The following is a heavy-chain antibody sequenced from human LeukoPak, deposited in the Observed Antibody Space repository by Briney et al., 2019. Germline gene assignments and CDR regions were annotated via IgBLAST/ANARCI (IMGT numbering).Heavy chain of an antibody. V-gene: IGHV3-23*01. CDR2: IRAGGDTT. D-gene: IGHD4-17*01. CDR1: GFTFRTYA. Sequence: GGSLRLSCTASGFTFRTYAMIWVRQAPGQGLESDSAIRAGGDTTVYADAVRGRFTISRDNSNNALYLQMNELRADDTAVYYCARDPSGDYIGAFDFWGQGTMVTVSS. CDR3: ARDPSGDYIGAFDF. J-gene: IGHJ3*01.